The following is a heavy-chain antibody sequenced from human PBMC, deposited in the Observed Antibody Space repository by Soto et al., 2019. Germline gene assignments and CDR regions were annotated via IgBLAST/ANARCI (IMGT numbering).Heavy chain of an antibody. CDR3: AKDGPKSWLSDS. V-gene: IGHV3-23*03. Sequence: GGSLRLSCTASGFSFSSYAMYWFRQPPGKGLEWVSVISHDSNSQHYADSVKGRFTISRDNSKNTLYLQMNSLRAEDTAVYYCAKDGPKSWLSDSWGQGTLVTVSS. CDR1: GFSFSSYA. CDR2: ISHDSNSQ. J-gene: IGHJ4*02. D-gene: IGHD5-12*01.